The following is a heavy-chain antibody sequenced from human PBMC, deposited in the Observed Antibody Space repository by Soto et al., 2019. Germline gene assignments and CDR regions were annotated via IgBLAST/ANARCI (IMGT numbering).Heavy chain of an antibody. D-gene: IGHD3-10*01. CDR3: ATNYGSGYRAVDY. Sequence: SVKVSCKASGDTFSFYSINWVRQAPGLGLEWMGRINPILSVSNYAQKFQGRVTITADKSTSTAYMELSSLRSEDTAMYYCATNYGSGYRAVDYWDQG. CDR1: GDTFSFYS. CDR2: INPILSVS. J-gene: IGHJ4*02. V-gene: IGHV1-69*02.